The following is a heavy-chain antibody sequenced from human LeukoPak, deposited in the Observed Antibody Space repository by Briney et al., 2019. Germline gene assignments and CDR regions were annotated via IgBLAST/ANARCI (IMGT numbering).Heavy chain of an antibody. CDR1: GFTFSNYD. J-gene: IGHJ4*02. Sequence: PGGSLRLSCAASGFTFSNYDMHWVRHVKGKGLEWVSAIDTVGATYYPGSVKGRFTISRENAKNSLYLQMNSLRDGDTAVYYCAREAPGSGWTYIDYWGRGALVTVSS. CDR2: IDTVGAT. D-gene: IGHD6-19*01. V-gene: IGHV3-13*04. CDR3: AREAPGSGWTYIDY.